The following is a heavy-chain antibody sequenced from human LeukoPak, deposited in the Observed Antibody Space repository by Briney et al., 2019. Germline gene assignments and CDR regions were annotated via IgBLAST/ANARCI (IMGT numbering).Heavy chain of an antibody. V-gene: IGHV3-21*01. CDR2: ISSSSSYI. Sequence: GGSLRLSCAASGFTFSSYTMNWVRQAPGKGLEWVSSISSSSSYIYYADSVKGRFTISRDNAKNSLYLQMNSLRAADTAVYYCAPQGRLVQGFDYWGQGTLVTVPS. CDR1: GFTFSSYT. J-gene: IGHJ4*02. D-gene: IGHD6-19*01. CDR3: APQGRLVQGFDY.